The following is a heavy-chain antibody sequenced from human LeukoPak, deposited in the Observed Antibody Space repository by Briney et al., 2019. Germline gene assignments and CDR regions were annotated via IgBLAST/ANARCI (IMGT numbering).Heavy chain of an antibody. CDR2: IYYSGST. D-gene: IGHD3-10*01. CDR3: ARGPSRRPAYGSGSFTFDY. CDR1: GGSISSGGYY. Sequence: SETLSLTCTVSGGSISSGGYYWSWIRQHPGKGLEWIGYIYYSGSTYYNPSLKSRVTISVDTSKNQFSLKLSSVTAADTAVYYCARGPSRRPAYGSGSFTFDYWGQGTLVTVSS. J-gene: IGHJ4*02. V-gene: IGHV4-61*08.